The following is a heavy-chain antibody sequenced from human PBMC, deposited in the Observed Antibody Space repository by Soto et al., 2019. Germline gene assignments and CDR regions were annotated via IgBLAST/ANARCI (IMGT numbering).Heavy chain of an antibody. V-gene: IGHV1-18*01. CDR1: GYTFTSYG. J-gene: IGHJ4*02. CDR3: ARDLHGDPYY. Sequence: QVQLVQSGAEVKKPGASVKVSCKASGYTFTSYGISWVRQAPGQGLEWMGWISAYKGNTNYAQKLQVRITMTTDTATSTAYMELSGLRSDDTAVYYFARDLHGDPYYWGQGTLVTVSS. D-gene: IGHD4-17*01. CDR2: ISAYKGNT.